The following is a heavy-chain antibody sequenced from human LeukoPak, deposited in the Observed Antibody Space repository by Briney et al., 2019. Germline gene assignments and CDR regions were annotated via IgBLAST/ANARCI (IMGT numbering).Heavy chain of an antibody. CDR2: ISGSGGST. J-gene: IGHJ4*02. CDR1: GFPFSSYA. CDR3: AKSVGASPRYYFDY. D-gene: IGHD4/OR15-4a*01. V-gene: IGHV3-23*01. Sequence: GGSLRLSCAASGFPFSSYAMSWVRQAPGKGLEWVSAISGSGGSTYYADSVKGRFTISRDNSKNTLYLQMNSLRAEDTAVYYCAKSVGASPRYYFDYWGQGTLVTVSS.